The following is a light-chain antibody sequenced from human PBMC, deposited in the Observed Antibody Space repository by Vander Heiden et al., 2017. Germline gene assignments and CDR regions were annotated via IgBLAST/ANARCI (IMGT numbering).Light chain of an antibody. CDR3: QHRYTTPPST. CDR1: QSISTH. Sequence: IPMTQSPSSLSASVGDSATITCRASQSISTHLNRYQQKAGKAPNLLIYAASSCHGGVPSRLSGGGAGAAFTPLTSSLLPPDFVTSYCQHRYTTPPSTFGGGTKVEIK. V-gene: IGKV1-39*01. CDR2: AAS. J-gene: IGKJ4*02.